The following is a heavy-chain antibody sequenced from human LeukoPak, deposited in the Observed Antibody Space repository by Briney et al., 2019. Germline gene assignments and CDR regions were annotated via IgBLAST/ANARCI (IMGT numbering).Heavy chain of an antibody. J-gene: IGHJ6*02. V-gene: IGHV3-7*03. D-gene: IGHD3-16*01. CDR3: ARGGGLDV. Sequence: GGFLRLSCAASGFTFSSYWMNWARQAPGKGLEWVASINHNGNVNYYVDSVKGRFTISRDNAKNSLYLQMSNLRAEDTAVYFCARGGGLDVWGQGATVTVSS. CDR1: GFTFSSYW. CDR2: INHNGNVN.